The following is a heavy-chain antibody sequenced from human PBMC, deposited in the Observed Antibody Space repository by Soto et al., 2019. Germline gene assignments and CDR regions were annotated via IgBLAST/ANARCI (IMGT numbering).Heavy chain of an antibody. CDR1: GYTFASYD. CDR2: MNPNSGNT. Sequence: QVQLVQSGAEVKKPGASVKVSCKSSGYTFASYDSNWVRQATGQGLEGMGWMNPNSGNTGYAQKFQGRVTMTRNTSTSTAYMELSSLRSEDTAVYYCAREISGSRADPWGQGTLVTVSS. D-gene: IGHD1-26*01. CDR3: AREISGSRADP. V-gene: IGHV1-8*01. J-gene: IGHJ5*02.